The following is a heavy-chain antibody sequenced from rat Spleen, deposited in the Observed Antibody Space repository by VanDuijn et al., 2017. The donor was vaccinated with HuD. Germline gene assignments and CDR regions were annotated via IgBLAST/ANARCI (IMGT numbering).Heavy chain of an antibody. Sequence: QVQLKESGPGLVQPSQTLSLTCTVSGFSLTSYNVHWVRQPTGKGLEWMGVIWTGGSTDYNSALKSRLSISRDTSKSQVFLKMNSVQTEDTAMYFCARLGDYWGQGVMVTVSS. CDR1: GFSLTSYN. V-gene: IGHV2-30*01. CDR3: ARLGDY. CDR2: IWTGGST. D-gene: IGHD5-1*01. J-gene: IGHJ2*01.